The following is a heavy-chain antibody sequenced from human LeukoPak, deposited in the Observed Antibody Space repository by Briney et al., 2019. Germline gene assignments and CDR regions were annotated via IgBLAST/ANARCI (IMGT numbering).Heavy chain of an antibody. CDR3: ARGYDFYYYYYMDV. CDR2: INTNTGNP. D-gene: IGHD5-12*01. V-gene: IGHV7-4-1*02. J-gene: IGHJ6*03. CDR1: GYTFTSYA. Sequence: GASVKVSCKASGYTFTSYAMNWVRQAPGQGLEWMGWINTNTGNPTYAQGFTGRFVFSLDTSVSTAYLQISSLKAEDTAVYYCARGYDFYYYYYMDVWGKGTTVTVSS.